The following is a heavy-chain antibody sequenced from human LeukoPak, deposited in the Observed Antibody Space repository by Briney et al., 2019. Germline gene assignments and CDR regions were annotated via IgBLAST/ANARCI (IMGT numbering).Heavy chain of an antibody. V-gene: IGHV3-30-3*01. CDR1: GFTFSSYA. J-gene: IGHJ4*02. CDR3: ATDEYGDSSWHFDY. D-gene: IGHD4-17*01. Sequence: GGSLRLSCAASGFTFSSYAMHWVRQAPGKGLEWVAVISYDGSNKYYADSVKGRFTISRDNSKNTLYLQMNSLRAEDTAVYYCATDEYGDSSWHFDYWGQGTLVTVSS. CDR2: ISYDGSNK.